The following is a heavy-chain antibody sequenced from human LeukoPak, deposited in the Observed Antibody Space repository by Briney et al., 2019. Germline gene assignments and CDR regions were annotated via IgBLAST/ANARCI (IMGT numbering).Heavy chain of an antibody. CDR2: IYHSGSI. V-gene: IGHV4-38-2*02. CDR1: GYSISSGYY. Sequence: SETLSLTCAVSGYSISSGYYWGWIRQPPGKGLEWIGSIYHSGSIYYNPSLKSRVTIAVDTPKNQFSLKLNSVTAADTAVYYCARDLDAFDIWGQGTMVTVSS. J-gene: IGHJ3*02. CDR3: ARDLDAFDI.